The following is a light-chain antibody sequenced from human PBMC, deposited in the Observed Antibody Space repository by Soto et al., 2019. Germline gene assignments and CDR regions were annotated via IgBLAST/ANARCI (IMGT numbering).Light chain of an antibody. CDR3: TSYTSSSTLYVV. Sequence: QSALTQPASVSGSPGQSITISCTGTSSDVGGYNYVSWYQQHPGKAPKLMIYDVTNRPSGVSNRFSGSKSGNTPSLTISRLQAEDEADYYCTSYTSSSTLYVVFGGGTKLTVL. J-gene: IGLJ2*01. CDR2: DVT. CDR1: SSDVGGYNY. V-gene: IGLV2-14*01.